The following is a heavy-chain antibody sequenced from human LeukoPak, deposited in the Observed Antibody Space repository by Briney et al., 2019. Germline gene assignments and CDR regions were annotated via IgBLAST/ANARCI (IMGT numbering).Heavy chain of an antibody. CDR3: AKDREYSSSGAYFDY. CDR1: GFTFSSYA. V-gene: IGHV3-23*01. CDR2: ISGSGGST. Sequence: GGSLRLSCAASGFTFSSYAMSWVRQAPGKGLEWGSAISGSGGSTYYADSVKGRFTISRDNSNNTLYLQMNSLRAEDTAVYYCAKDREYSSSGAYFDYWGQGTLVTVSS. J-gene: IGHJ4*02. D-gene: IGHD6-6*01.